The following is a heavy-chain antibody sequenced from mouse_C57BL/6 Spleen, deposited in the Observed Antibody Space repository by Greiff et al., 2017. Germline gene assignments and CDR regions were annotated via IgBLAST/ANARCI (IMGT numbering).Heavy chain of an antibody. J-gene: IGHJ2*01. CDR1: GYTFTSYW. D-gene: IGHD1-1*01. V-gene: IGHV1-64*01. Sequence: QVQLQQPGAELVKPGASVKLSCKASGYTFTSYWMHWVKQRPGQGLEWIGMIHPNSGSTNYNEKFKSKATLTVDKSSSTAYMQLSSLTSENSAVYYCARPTVVATDYWGQGTTLTVSS. CDR2: IHPNSGST. CDR3: ARPTVVATDY.